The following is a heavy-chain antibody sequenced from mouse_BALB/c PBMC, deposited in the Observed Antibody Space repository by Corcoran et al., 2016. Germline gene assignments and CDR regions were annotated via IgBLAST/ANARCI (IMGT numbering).Heavy chain of an antibody. J-gene: IGHJ1*02. Sequence: QIQLVQSGPELKKPGETVKISCKASGYTFTNYGMNWVKQAPGKGLKWMGWINTYTGEPTYADDFRARFAFSLETSASTAYLQINNHKNEDTATYFCASYYCSSLYFDVWGAGTTVTVSS. V-gene: IGHV9-3-1*01. CDR2: INTYTGEP. CDR3: ASYYCSSLYFDV. CDR1: GYTFTNYG. D-gene: IGHD1-1*01.